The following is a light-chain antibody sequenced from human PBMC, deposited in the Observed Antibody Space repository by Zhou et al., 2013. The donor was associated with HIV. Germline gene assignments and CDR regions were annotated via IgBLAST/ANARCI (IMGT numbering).Light chain of an antibody. CDR3: QQYNLYPLT. CDR1: QDISRW. J-gene: IGKJ4*01. V-gene: IGKV1D-16*01. CDR2: AAS. Sequence: DIQMTQSPSSLSASVGDRVTITCRASQDISRWLAWYQQKPEKAPKSLIYAASNLQSGVPSRFSGSGSGTDFTLTISSLQPEDFATYYCQQYNLYPLTFGRGPRWRSN.